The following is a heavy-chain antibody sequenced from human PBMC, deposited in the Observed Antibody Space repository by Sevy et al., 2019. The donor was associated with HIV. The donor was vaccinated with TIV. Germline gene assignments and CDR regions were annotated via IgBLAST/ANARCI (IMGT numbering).Heavy chain of an antibody. CDR3: ATTKDYYDSSGYPFDY. J-gene: IGHJ4*02. CDR1: GYTLTQFS. CDR2: FDPEDGDPEDGKT. V-gene: IGHV1-24*01. Sequence: ASVKVSCKVSGYTLTQFSMHWVRQAPGKGLEWMTTFDPEDGDPEDGKTIYAQTFLGRDTMTDDTTTDTAYMELSSLISDDTSVYYCATTKDYYDSSGYPFDYWGQGTLVTVSS. D-gene: IGHD3-22*01.